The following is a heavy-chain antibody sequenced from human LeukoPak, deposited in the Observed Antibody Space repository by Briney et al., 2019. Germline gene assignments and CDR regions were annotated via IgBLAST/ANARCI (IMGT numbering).Heavy chain of an antibody. V-gene: IGHV3-48*03. D-gene: IGHD3-10*01. CDR1: GFTFSSYE. J-gene: IGHJ6*02. CDR2: ISTSGSTI. Sequence: GGSLRLSCAASGFTFSSYEMTWVRQAPGKGLEWVSSISTSGSTIYYADSVKGRFTISRDNAKNSLYVQMNSLRAEDTAVYYCARTPSPYYYGDVWGQGTTVTVSS. CDR3: ARTPSPYYYGDV.